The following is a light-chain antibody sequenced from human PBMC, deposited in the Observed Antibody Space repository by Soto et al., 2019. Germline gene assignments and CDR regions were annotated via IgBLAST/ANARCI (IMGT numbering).Light chain of an antibody. CDR2: ATS. CDR1: QDISGW. V-gene: IGKV1D-16*01. CDR3: QQSYSTTWT. Sequence: DIQMTQSPSSLSASVGDRITITCRASQDISGWLAWYQQKPKKAPKSLIYATSTLQSGVPSRFSGSRSGTDFTLTITSLQPEDFATYSCQQSYSTTWTFGQGTKVEIK. J-gene: IGKJ1*01.